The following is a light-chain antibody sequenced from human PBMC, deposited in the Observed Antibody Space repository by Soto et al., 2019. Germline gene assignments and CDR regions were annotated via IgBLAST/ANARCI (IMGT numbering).Light chain of an antibody. CDR2: GNT. CDR1: SPNIGAGYD. Sequence: QSVLTQPPSVPGAPGQRVTISCTGSSPNIGAGYDVHWYLQLPGTAPKLLIYGNTNRPSGVPDRFSGSKSGSSASLAITGLQAEDEADYYCQSHDSSLHASVFGTGTKVTVL. V-gene: IGLV1-40*01. J-gene: IGLJ1*01. CDR3: QSHDSSLHASV.